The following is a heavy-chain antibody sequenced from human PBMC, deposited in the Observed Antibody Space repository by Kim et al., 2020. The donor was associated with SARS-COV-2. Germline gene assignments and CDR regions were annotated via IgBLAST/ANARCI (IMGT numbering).Heavy chain of an antibody. D-gene: IGHD1-26*01. Sequence: GGSLRLSCAVSGFTFSTYGMHWVRQAPGKGLEWVAFISHDGNNIYYTDSVRGRFTISRDNSKNTLYLEMNSLRPEDTAMYYCAKGGIVGTRGPFDYWGQG. CDR3: AKGGIVGTRGPFDY. V-gene: IGHV3-30*18. J-gene: IGHJ4*02. CDR1: GFTFSTYG. CDR2: ISHDGNNI.